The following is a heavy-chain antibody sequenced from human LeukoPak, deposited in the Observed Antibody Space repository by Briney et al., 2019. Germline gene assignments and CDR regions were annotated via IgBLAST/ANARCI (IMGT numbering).Heavy chain of an antibody. Sequence: GGSLRLSCAASGFTFSSYSMNWVRQAPGRGLGWVSYISSSSSTIYYADSVTGRFTVSRDNANNSLYQQMNSLRDEDTAVYYCARSYYAVATFGYWGQGTLVTVSS. J-gene: IGHJ4*02. D-gene: IGHD5-12*01. V-gene: IGHV3-48*02. CDR3: ARSYYAVATFGY. CDR1: GFTFSSYS. CDR2: ISSSSSTI.